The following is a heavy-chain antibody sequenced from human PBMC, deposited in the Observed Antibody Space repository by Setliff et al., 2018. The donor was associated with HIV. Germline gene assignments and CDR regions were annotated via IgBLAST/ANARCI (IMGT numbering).Heavy chain of an antibody. CDR1: GGSFSGYY. CDR3: ARFRGTTVKLFYYYYGMDV. D-gene: IGHD4-17*01. Sequence: SETLSLTCAVYGGSFSGYYWSWIRQPPGKGLEWIGSIYYSGSTNYNPSLKSRVTISVDTSKNQFSLKLSSVTAADTAVYYCARFRGTTVKLFYYYYGMDVWGQGTTVTVSS. CDR2: IYYSGST. J-gene: IGHJ6*02. V-gene: IGHV4-59*01.